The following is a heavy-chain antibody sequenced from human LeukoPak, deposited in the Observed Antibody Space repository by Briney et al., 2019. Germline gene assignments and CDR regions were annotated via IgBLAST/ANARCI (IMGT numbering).Heavy chain of an antibody. Sequence: PSETLSLTCTVSGGSISSYYWSWIRQPPGKGLEWIGQISNSGSTSYNPSLKSRVIISADTSKNHFSLQLSSVTAADTAVYYCARRRDYYDSSGYLYWYFDVWGRGTLVTVSS. D-gene: IGHD3-22*01. CDR1: GGSISSYY. CDR3: ARRRDYYDSSGYLYWYFDV. J-gene: IGHJ2*01. V-gene: IGHV4-59*08. CDR2: ISNSGST.